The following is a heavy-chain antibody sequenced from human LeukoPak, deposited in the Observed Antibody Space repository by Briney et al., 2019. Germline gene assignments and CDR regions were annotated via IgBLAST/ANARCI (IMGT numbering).Heavy chain of an antibody. D-gene: IGHD6-19*01. V-gene: IGHV3-7*01. CDR1: GSTFNRDW. CDR3: VTKEPSTSGWSY. Sequence: GGSLRLSCTASGSTFNRDWTAWVRQAPGKGLEWVANIKEDGSEKNYVDSVKGRFTISRDNAENSVYLQMNDLRAEDTGVYYCVTKEPSTSGWSYWGQGTLVTVSS. CDR2: IKEDGSEK. J-gene: IGHJ4*02.